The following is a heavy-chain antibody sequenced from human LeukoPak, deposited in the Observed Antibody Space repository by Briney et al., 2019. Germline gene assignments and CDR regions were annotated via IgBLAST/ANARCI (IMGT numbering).Heavy chain of an antibody. Sequence: ASVKVSCKASGYTFTSYDINWVRQATGQGPEWMGWMNPKSGNTGYSHKFQGRVTITRNTSINTAYMELSSLRSEDTAVYYCARMKGVIAVAGIRYFDYWGQGTLVTVSS. J-gene: IGHJ4*02. V-gene: IGHV1-8*03. CDR3: ARMKGVIAVAGIRYFDY. D-gene: IGHD6-19*01. CDR1: GYTFTSYD. CDR2: MNPKSGNT.